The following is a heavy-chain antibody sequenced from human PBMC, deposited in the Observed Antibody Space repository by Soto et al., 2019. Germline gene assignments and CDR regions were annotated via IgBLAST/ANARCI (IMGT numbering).Heavy chain of an antibody. V-gene: IGHV3-30-3*01. CDR3: ARDGGAY. J-gene: IGHJ4*02. CDR1: GFTFSSYA. Sequence: QVQLVESGGGVVQPGRSLRLSCAASGFTFSSYAMHWVRRAPGKGLEWMAVMSYDGSNKYYADSVKARFTISRDNSKNKLYLQMNSLRPEDTALDYCARDGGAYWGQGTLVIVSS. CDR2: MSYDGSNK. D-gene: IGHD3-16*01.